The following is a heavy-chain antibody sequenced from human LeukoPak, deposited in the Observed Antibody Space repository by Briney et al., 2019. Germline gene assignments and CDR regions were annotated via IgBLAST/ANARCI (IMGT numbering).Heavy chain of an antibody. D-gene: IGHD4-23*01. CDR2: IIPIFGTA. Sequence: SVKVSCKASEYTFTDYYMHWVRQAPGQGLEWMGGIIPIFGTANYAQKFQGRVTITADESTSTAYMELSSLRSEDTAVYYCASDYGGNSGFLDYWGQGTLVTVSS. J-gene: IGHJ4*02. CDR3: ASDYGGNSGFLDY. CDR1: EYTFTDYY. V-gene: IGHV1-69*13.